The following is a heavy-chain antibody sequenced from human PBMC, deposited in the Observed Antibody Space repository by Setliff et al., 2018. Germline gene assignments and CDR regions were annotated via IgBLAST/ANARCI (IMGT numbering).Heavy chain of an antibody. V-gene: IGHV1-18*01. CDR2: ISGHTGNT. CDR3: SRLVRYCTATSCQRLSGGEF. J-gene: IGHJ4*02. D-gene: IGHD2-2*01. CDR1: GYTFTDYG. Sequence: ASVKVSCKASGYTFTDYGITWVRQAPGQGLEWMGWISGHTGNTYYVHRFQGRVTLTTDTSTGTAYMELSSLTFDDTAVYFCSRLVRYCTATSCQRLSGGEFWGQGTLVTVSS.